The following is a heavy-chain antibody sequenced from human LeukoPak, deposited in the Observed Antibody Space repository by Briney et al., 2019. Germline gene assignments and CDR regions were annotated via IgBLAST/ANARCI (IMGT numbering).Heavy chain of an antibody. CDR2: IYYSGST. CDR1: GGSISSGGYY. V-gene: IGHV4-31*03. CDR3: ARAPNCSGGSCYSGRGGYGMDV. Sequence: PSQTLSLTCTVSGGSISSGGYYWSWLRQHPGKGLEWIGYIYYSGSTYYNPSLKSRVTISVDTSKNQFSLKLSSVTAADTAVYYCARAPNCSGGSCYSGRGGYGMDVWGQGTTVTVSS. D-gene: IGHD2-15*01. J-gene: IGHJ6*02.